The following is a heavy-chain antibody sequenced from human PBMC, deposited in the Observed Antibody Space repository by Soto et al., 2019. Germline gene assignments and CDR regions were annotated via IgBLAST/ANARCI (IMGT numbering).Heavy chain of an antibody. J-gene: IGHJ4*02. Sequence: PSETLSLTYTVSGGSISSYYWSWIRQPPGKGLEWIGYIYYSGSTNYNPSLKSRVTISVDTSKNQFSLKLSSVTAADTAVYYCARRVDYVWGSYRYSPYFDYWGQGTLVTVSS. CDR3: ARRVDYVWGSYRYSPYFDY. V-gene: IGHV4-59*08. D-gene: IGHD3-16*02. CDR2: IYYSGST. CDR1: GGSISSYY.